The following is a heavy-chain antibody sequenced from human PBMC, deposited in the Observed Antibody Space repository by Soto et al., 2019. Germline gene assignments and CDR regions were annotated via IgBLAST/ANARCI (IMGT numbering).Heavy chain of an antibody. CDR2: VNPSSGAT. D-gene: IGHD2-15*01. Sequence: QVQLVQSGAEVKEPGASVKVSCKASGYTFGTYFMHWMRQAPGQGLEWMGWVNPSSGATKSAQKFQGRLTMTWDTSIRTAYMELSSLRSDDTAVYYCAREDYPSGGLYITNPNWFDPWGRGTLVTVSS. CDR3: AREDYPSGGLYITNPNWFDP. J-gene: IGHJ5*02. V-gene: IGHV1-2*02. CDR1: GYTFGTYF.